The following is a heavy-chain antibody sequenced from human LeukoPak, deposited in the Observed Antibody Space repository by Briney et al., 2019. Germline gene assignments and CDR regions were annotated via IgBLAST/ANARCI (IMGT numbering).Heavy chain of an antibody. CDR1: GGSISSSSYD. CDR2: IYYSGST. V-gene: IGHV4-39*01. J-gene: IGHJ4*02. CDR3: ASPSVGPKTYYYDSSGYLVDY. D-gene: IGHD3-22*01. Sequence: SETLSLTCTVSGGSISSSSYDWGWIRQPPGKGLEWIGSIYYSGSTYYNPSLKSRVTISVDTSKNQFSLKLSSVTAADTAVYYCASPSVGPKTYYYDSSGYLVDYWGQGTLVTVSS.